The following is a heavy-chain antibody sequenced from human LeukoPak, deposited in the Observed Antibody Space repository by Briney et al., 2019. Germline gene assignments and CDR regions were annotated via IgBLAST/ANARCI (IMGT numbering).Heavy chain of an antibody. V-gene: IGHV6-1*01. D-gene: IGHD1-26*01. CDR2: TYYRSKWYN. CDR1: GDSVSSNSAV. CDR3: ARVDAASGSSHKYFAY. Sequence: SQTLSLTCAISGDSVSSNSAVWHWIRQSPSRGLEWLGRTYYRSKWYNDYAESVKSRITINPDTSKNQFSLQLNSVTPEDTAVYYCARVDAASGSSHKYFAYWGQGTLVTVSS. J-gene: IGHJ4*02.